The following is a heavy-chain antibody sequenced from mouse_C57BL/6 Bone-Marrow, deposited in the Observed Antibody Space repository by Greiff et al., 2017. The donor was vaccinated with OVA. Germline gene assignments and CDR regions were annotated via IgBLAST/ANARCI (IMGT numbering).Heavy chain of an antibody. CDR2: IYIGNGYT. CDR3: ARSPLITTVVATDFDY. CDR1: GYTFTSYG. Sequence: EVQLQESGAELVRPGSSVKMSCKTSGYTFTSYGINWVKQRPGQGLEWIGYIYIGNGYTEYNEKFKGKATLTSDTSSSTAYMQLSSLTSEDSAIYFCARSPLITTVVATDFDYWGQGTTLTVSS. D-gene: IGHD1-1*01. J-gene: IGHJ2*01. V-gene: IGHV1-58*01.